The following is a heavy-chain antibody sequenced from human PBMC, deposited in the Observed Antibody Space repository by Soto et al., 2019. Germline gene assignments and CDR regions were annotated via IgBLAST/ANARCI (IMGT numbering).Heavy chain of an antibody. CDR1: GFTVSSYW. CDR2: INSDGSST. J-gene: IGHJ4*02. V-gene: IGHV3-74*01. CDR3: ERVLLTPYKLGY. D-gene: IGHD7-27*01. Sequence: EVQLVESGGGLVQPGGSLRLSCAASGFTVSSYWMHWVRQAPGKGLVWVSRINSDGSSTSYADSVKGRFTISRDNAKNTLYLQMNSLRAEDTAVYYCERVLLTPYKLGYWGQGTLVTVSS.